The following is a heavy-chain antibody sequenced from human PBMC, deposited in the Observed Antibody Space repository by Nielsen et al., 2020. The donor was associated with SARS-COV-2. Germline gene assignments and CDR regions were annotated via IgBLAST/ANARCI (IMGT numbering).Heavy chain of an antibody. CDR1: GFTFSSYA. D-gene: IGHD3-10*01. CDR2: ISYDGSNK. Sequence: GESLKISCAASGFTFSSYAMHWVRRAPGKGLEWVAVISYDGSNKYYADSVKGRFTVSRDNSKNTLYLEMNSLRAEDTAVYYCARQFYGCNDYWSQGTLVTVSS. J-gene: IGHJ4*02. V-gene: IGHV3-30-3*01. CDR3: ARQFYGCNDY.